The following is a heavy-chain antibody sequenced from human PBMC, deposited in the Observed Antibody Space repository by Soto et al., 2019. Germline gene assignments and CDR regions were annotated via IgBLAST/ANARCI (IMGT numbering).Heavy chain of an antibody. J-gene: IGHJ5*02. CDR1: GYTFLAYS. CDR3: ARGDFDRSGNYNAGWFAP. CDR2: INPNSGGT. D-gene: IGHD3-22*01. Sequence: QVQLVQSGAEVKKPGASVRVPGKASGYTFLAYSRHWRRKAPEQGLEGLGWINPNSGGTNYAQRFQGRVTVTNDTSISTTYMELSSLGSDDTAVYYCARGDFDRSGNYNAGWFAPWGQGTLVTVSS. V-gene: IGHV1-2*02.